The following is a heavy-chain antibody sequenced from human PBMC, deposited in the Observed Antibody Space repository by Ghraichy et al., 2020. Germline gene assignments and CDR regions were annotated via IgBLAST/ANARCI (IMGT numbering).Heavy chain of an antibody. CDR3: AKGEDISNPLAWFDP. J-gene: IGHJ5*02. V-gene: IGHV3-9*01. CDR2: ISWNSGSI. CDR1: GFTFDDYA. D-gene: IGHD2-15*01. Sequence: GGSLRLSCAASGFTFDDYAMHWVRQAPGKGLEWVSGISWNSGSIGYADSVKGRFTISRDNAKNSLYLQMNSLRAEDTALYYCAKGEDISNPLAWFDPWGQGTLVTVSS.